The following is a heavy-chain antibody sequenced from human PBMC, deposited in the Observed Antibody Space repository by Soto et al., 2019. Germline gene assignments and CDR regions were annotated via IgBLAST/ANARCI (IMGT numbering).Heavy chain of an antibody. CDR1: GGAISGYY. J-gene: IGHJ5*02. Sequence: QVQLQESGPGLVKPSETLSLTCTVSGGAISGYYWTWIRQSAGKGLVWIGGIYSSGGTKYNHPLPSRVPMSLDTSKTQFSLRLTSVTAADTAVYFCARGQRFSDSFDPWGQGTLVTVSS. V-gene: IGHV4-4*07. CDR2: IYSSGGT. D-gene: IGHD3-3*01. CDR3: ARGQRFSDSFDP.